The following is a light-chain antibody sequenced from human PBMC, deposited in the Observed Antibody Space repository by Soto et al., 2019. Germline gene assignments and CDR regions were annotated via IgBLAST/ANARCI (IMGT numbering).Light chain of an antibody. J-gene: IGLJ1*01. Sequence: QSALTQPRSVSGSPGQSVTSSCTGTSSDVGDYNYVSWYQQHPGKAPKLMIYDVSQRPSGVPDRFSGSKSGNTASLTISGLQAEDETDYYCCSYAGSYSFVFGTGTKLTVL. CDR2: DVS. V-gene: IGLV2-11*01. CDR3: CSYAGSYSFV. CDR1: SSDVGDYNY.